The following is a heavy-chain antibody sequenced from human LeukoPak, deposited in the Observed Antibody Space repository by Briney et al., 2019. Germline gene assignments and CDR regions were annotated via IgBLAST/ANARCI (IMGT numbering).Heavy chain of an antibody. CDR1: GFTFSSSP. CDR3: AKGDEWELLNWFDP. Sequence: GGSLRLSCAASGFTFSSSPMSWARQAPGKGLEWVSAISGSGGTTYYADSVKGRFTISRDNSKNTLYLQMNSLRAEDTAVYYCAKGDEWELLNWFDPWGQGTLVTVSS. V-gene: IGHV3-23*01. CDR2: ISGSGGTT. D-gene: IGHD1-26*01. J-gene: IGHJ5*02.